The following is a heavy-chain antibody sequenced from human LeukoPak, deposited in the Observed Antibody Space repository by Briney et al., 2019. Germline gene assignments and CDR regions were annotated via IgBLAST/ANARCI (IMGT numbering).Heavy chain of an antibody. J-gene: IGHJ6*03. V-gene: IGHV4-39*01. CDR1: GGSISSSSYY. D-gene: IGHD4-11*01. CDR2: IYYSGST. Sequence: SETLSLTCTVSGGSISSSSYYWGWIRQPPGKGLEWIGSIYYSGSTYYNPSLKSRVTISVDTSKNQFSLKLSSVTAADTAVYYCARRKMTTVTTAYYYYYMDVWGKGTTVTVSS. CDR3: ARRKMTTVTTAYYYYYMDV.